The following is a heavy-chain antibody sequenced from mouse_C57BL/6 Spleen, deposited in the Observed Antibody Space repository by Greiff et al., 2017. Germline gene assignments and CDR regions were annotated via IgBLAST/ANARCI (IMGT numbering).Heavy chain of an antibody. V-gene: IGHV1-78*01. CDR2: IYPSDSST. J-gene: IGHJ4*01. Sequence: QVQLQQSDAELVKPGASVKISCKASGYTFTDHTIHWMKQRPEQGLEWIGFIYPSDSSTKYNEKFKGKATLTADTSSSTAYMQLNSLTSEDSAVYFCARVYSNYEEAMDYWGQGTSVTVSA. D-gene: IGHD2-5*01. CDR3: ARVYSNYEEAMDY. CDR1: GYTFTDHT.